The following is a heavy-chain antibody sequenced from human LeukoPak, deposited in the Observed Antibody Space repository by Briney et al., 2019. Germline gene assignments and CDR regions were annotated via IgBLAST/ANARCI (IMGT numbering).Heavy chain of an antibody. J-gene: IGHJ4*02. V-gene: IGHV3-30-3*01. CDR3: ARGGDNSGYETAIGDY. CDR2: ISYDGSNK. Sequence: PGGSLRLSCAASGFTFSSYAMHWVRQAPGKGLEWVAVISYDGSNKYYADSVKGRFTISRDNSKNTLYLQMNSLRAEDTAVYYCARGGDNSGYETAIGDYWGQGTLVTVSS. D-gene: IGHD5-12*01. CDR1: GFTFSSYA.